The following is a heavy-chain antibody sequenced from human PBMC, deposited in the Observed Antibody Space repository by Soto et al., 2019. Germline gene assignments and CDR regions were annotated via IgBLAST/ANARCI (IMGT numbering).Heavy chain of an antibody. CDR2: IWYDGSNK. J-gene: IGHJ4*02. CDR1: GFTFSSYG. D-gene: IGHD3-10*02. V-gene: IGHV3-33*01. CDR3: ARAPPDYTCSGSYEDRPFY. Sequence: QVQLVESGGGVVQPGRSLRLSCAASGFTFSSYGMHWVRQAPGKGLEWVAVIWYDGSNKYYGDSVKGRFTISRDNSKNTLYLQMNSLRVEDSAVYYCARAPPDYTCSGSYEDRPFYWGQGTPVTVSS.